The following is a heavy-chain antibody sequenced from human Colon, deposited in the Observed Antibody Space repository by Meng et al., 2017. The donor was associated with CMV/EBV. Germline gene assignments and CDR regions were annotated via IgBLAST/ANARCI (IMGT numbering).Heavy chain of an antibody. V-gene: IGHV4-61*08. D-gene: IGHD2-2*01. Sequence: SETLSLTCNVSGGSVYSEGYFWTWVRQPPGKGLEYIGYMSYSGTTNYNPSLKSRVTISVDTSKNQFSLQLNSVTAADTAIYYCCKLMSSWYCDNWGQGTLVTVSS. CDR3: CKLMSSWYCDN. CDR2: MSYSGTT. CDR1: GGSVYSEGYF. J-gene: IGHJ4*02.